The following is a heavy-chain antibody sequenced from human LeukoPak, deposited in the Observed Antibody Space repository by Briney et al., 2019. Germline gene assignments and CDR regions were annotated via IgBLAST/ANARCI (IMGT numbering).Heavy chain of an antibody. D-gene: IGHD3-16*02. V-gene: IGHV4-4*07. CDR1: GGSISSYY. J-gene: IGHJ4*02. Sequence: SETLSLTCTVSGGSISSYYWSWIRQPAGKGLEWIGRIYTSGSTNYNPSLKSRVTMSVDTSKNQFSLKLSSVTAADTAVYYCARFDDYVWGSYRLKYYFDYWGQGTLVTVSS. CDR2: IYTSGST. CDR3: ARFDDYVWGSYRLKYYFDY.